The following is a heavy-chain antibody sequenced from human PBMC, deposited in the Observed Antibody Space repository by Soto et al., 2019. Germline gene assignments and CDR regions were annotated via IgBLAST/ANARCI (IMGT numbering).Heavy chain of an antibody. J-gene: IGHJ3*02. CDR2: ISAYNGNT. CDR1: GYTFTIYG. CDR3: ARFSPGVKLEIISHAFDT. Sequence: GASVKVSCKASGYTFTIYGISWVRQTHGQGLEWMGWISAYNGNTNYAQKLQGRVTMTTDISTSTAYMELKSLTSADTAIYYCARFSPGVKLEIISHAFDTRREGPMV. V-gene: IGHV1-18*01. D-gene: IGHD1-1*01.